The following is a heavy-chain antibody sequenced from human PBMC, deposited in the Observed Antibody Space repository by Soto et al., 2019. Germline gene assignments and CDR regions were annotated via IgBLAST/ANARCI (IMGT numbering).Heavy chain of an antibody. D-gene: IGHD3-10*01. CDR1: GGSIRSGDYY. Sequence: QVQLQESGPGLVKPSQTLSLTCTVSGGSIRSGDYYWSWIRQPPGKGLAWIGYIYYSGSTYYNPSLKSRVTISVDTSKIQYSLKLSSVTAADTAGDYCARGSLVREYGMDVWGQGTTVTGSS. J-gene: IGHJ6*02. CDR2: IYYSGST. CDR3: ARGSLVREYGMDV. V-gene: IGHV4-30-4*01.